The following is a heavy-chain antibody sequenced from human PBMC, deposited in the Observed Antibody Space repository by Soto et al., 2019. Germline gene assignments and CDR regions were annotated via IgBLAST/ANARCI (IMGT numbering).Heavy chain of an antibody. D-gene: IGHD2-15*01. V-gene: IGHV4-30-2*03. CDR2: IYYSGST. CDR3: ARRRRYCSGGSCYSYFDY. J-gene: IGHJ4*02. CDR1: GGSISSGGYS. Sequence: PSETLSLTCAVSGGSISSGGYSWGWIRQPPGKGLEWIGSIYYSGSTYYNPSLKSRVTISVDTSKNQFSLKLSSVTAADTAVYYCARRRRYCSGGSCYSYFDYWGQGTQVTVSS.